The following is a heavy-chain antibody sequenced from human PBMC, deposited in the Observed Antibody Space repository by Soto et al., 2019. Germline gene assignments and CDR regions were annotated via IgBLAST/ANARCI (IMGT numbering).Heavy chain of an antibody. D-gene: IGHD1-7*01. V-gene: IGHV3-23*01. CDR1: GFTFSSYA. CDR2: TSGSGGST. Sequence: GGSLRLSCAASGFTFSSYAMSWVRQAPGKGLEWVSATSGSGGSTYYADSVKGRFTISRDNSKNTLYLQMNSLRAEDTAVYYCAKDMAKTGTTWFDPWGQGTLVTVS. J-gene: IGHJ5*02. CDR3: AKDMAKTGTTWFDP.